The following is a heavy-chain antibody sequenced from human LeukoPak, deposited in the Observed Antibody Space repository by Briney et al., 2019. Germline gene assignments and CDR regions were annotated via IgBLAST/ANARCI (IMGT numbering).Heavy chain of an antibody. Sequence: GGSLRLSCAASGYTFTGYYMHWVRQAPGQGLEWMGWINPNSGGTNYAQKFQGRVTMTRDTSISTAYMELSRLRSDDTAVYYCARRGYSYGFTALYYYYYMDVWGKGTTVTVSS. D-gene: IGHD5-18*01. J-gene: IGHJ6*03. CDR1: GYTFTGYY. V-gene: IGHV1-2*02. CDR3: ARRGYSYGFTALYYYYYMDV. CDR2: INPNSGGT.